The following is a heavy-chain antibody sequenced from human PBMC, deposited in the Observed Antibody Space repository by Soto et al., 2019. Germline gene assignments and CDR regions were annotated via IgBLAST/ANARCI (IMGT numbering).Heavy chain of an antibody. CDR2: ISAYNGNT. CDR1: AYMITSYG. CDR3: ATTYYYDSSGYYDYYYYGMDV. D-gene: IGHD3-22*01. J-gene: IGHJ6*02. Sequence: GPSVKVSCKAPAYMITSYGISSVRQAPAQRPWRVGWISAYNGNTNYAQKLQGRVTMTTDTSTSTAYMELRSLRSDDTAVYYCATTYYYDSSGYYDYYYYGMDVWGQGTTVTVSS. V-gene: IGHV1-18*01.